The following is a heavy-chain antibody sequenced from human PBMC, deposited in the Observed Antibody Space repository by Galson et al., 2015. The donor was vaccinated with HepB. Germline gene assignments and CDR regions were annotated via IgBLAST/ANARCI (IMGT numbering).Heavy chain of an antibody. CDR1: GFTFTTYW. D-gene: IGHD6-13*01. V-gene: IGHV3-7*03. J-gene: IGHJ4*02. Sequence: SLRLSCAASGFTFTTYWMTWFRQAPGQGLEWVANVRQDGSDKYYVDSVKGRFTISRDNAKNSVYLQMNSLRAEDTAVYYCARGKQQFRYWDQGTLVIVSS. CDR2: VRQDGSDK. CDR3: ARGKQQFRY.